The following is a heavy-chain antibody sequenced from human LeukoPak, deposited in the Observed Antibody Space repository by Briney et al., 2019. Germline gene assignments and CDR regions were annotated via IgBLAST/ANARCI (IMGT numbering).Heavy chain of an antibody. V-gene: IGHV3-73*01. CDR1: GFSFSDST. J-gene: IGHJ5*02. Sequence: GGSLRLSCAASGFSFSDSTFHWVRQASGKGLEWVGQIRTEAKLYATAYDPSLKGRFSISRDNSKNTLYLQMTSLRAEDTALYYCAKDFRAKYGSGAYGWFDPWGQGTLVTVSS. CDR3: AKDFRAKYGSGAYGWFDP. D-gene: IGHD3-10*01. CDR2: IRTEAKLYAT.